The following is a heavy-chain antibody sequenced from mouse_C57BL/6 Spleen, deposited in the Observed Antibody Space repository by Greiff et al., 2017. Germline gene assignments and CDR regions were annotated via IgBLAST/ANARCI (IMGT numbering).Heavy chain of an antibody. CDR1: GYTFTSYW. J-gene: IGHJ1*03. D-gene: IGHD1-1*01. V-gene: IGHV1-52*01. Sequence: QVQLQQPGAELVRPGSSVKLSCKASGYTFTSYWMHWVKQRPIQGLEWIGNIDPSDSETHYNQKFKDKATLTVDKSSSTAYMQLSSLTSEDSAVYYCARYPYYYGSSRWYFDVWGTGTTVTVSS. CDR3: ARYPYYYGSSRWYFDV. CDR2: IDPSDSET.